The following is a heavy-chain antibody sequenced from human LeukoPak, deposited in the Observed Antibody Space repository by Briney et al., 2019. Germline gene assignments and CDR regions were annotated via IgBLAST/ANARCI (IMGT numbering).Heavy chain of an antibody. V-gene: IGHV3-15*01. J-gene: IGHJ3*02. CDR2: FKSKTDGGTA. CDR1: GFTFSNAW. Sequence: GGSLRLSCVGSGFTFSNAWMSWVRQAPGKGLEWVGRFKSKTDGGTADYAAPVKGRFTIPRDESKNTLYLQINSLRTEDTAVYYCTTRTWADGFDIWGQGTMLTVSS. D-gene: IGHD2-2*01. CDR3: TTRTWADGFDI.